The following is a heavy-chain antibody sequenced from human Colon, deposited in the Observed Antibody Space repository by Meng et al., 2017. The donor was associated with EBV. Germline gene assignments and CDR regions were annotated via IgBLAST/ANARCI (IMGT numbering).Heavy chain of an antibody. CDR1: GGSFRDYY. V-gene: IGHV4-34*01. D-gene: IGHD3-10*01. J-gene: IGHJ5*02. Sequence: QVQLQQWGAGLLKPSATLSRICAAYGGSFRDYYWTWIRHPPGKGLEWIGEIDHRGNTKYNPSLKSRVTISLDTSKKQFSLKVSSVTAADSAVYYCARRGPSGNFSPWSQGALVTVSS. CDR3: ARRGPSGNFSP. CDR2: IDHRGNT.